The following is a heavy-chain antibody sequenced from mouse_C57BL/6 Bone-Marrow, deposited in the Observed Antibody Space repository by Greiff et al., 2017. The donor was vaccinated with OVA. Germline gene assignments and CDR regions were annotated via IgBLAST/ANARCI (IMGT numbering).Heavy chain of an antibody. CDR3: ARRGGPGYWYFDV. CDR2: IDPSDSYT. V-gene: IGHV1-69*01. D-gene: IGHD3-3*01. Sequence: VQLQQPGAELVMPGASVKLSCKASGYTFTSYWMPWVKQRPGQGLEWIGEIDPSDSYTNYNHKFKGKSTLTVDKSSSTAYMQLSSLTSEDSAVYYCARRGGPGYWYFDVWGTGTTVTVSS. CDR1: GYTFTSYW. J-gene: IGHJ1*03.